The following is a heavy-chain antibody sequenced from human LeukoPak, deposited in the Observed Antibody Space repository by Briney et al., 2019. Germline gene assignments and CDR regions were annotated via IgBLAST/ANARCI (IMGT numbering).Heavy chain of an antibody. V-gene: IGHV3-69-1*01. J-gene: IGHJ4*02. CDR1: GFIFSDYY. D-gene: IGHD2-15*01. CDR3: ARKLGYIDY. CDR2: ISSSSTI. Sequence: PGGSLRLSCAASGFIFSDYYMSWIRQAPGKGLEWVSHISSSSTIYYADSVKGRFIISRDNAKNSLYLQMNSLRDEDTAVYYCARKLGYIDYWGQGTLVTVSS.